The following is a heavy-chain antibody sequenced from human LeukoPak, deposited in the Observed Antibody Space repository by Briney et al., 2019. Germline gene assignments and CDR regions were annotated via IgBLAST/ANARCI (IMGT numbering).Heavy chain of an antibody. J-gene: IGHJ4*02. CDR2: VNSDGSST. Sequence: GGSLRLSCAASGFTFTSYWMHWVRQAPGKGLVWVSRVNSDGSSTTYADSVKGRFTISRDNSKNTLYLQMNSLRAEDTAVYYCANRQFGGGGSYFDYWGQGTLVTVSS. D-gene: IGHD3-16*01. CDR3: ANRQFGGGGSYFDY. CDR1: GFTFTSYW. V-gene: IGHV3-74*01.